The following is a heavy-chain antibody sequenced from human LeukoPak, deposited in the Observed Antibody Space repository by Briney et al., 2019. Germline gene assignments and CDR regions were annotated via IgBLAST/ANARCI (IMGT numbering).Heavy chain of an antibody. Sequence: GGSLRLSCAASGFTFGNDDVSWVRQAPGKGLEWVSAISGSGGKAFYADSVKGRFTISRDRSKNTLYLQMNSLRAEDTAVYYCAKVEWNYAGGATTWGQGTLSPSPQ. V-gene: IGHV3-23*01. CDR3: AKVEWNYAGGATT. CDR1: GFTFGNDD. J-gene: IGHJ5*02. CDR2: ISGSGGKA. D-gene: IGHD1-7*01.